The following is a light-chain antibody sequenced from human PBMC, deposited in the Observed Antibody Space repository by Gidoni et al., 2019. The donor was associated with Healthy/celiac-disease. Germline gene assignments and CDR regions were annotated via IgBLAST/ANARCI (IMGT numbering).Light chain of an antibody. Sequence: PSTLSASVGDRVTITCRASQSISSWLAWYQQKPGKAPKLLIYDASSLESGVPSRFSGSGSGTEFTLTISSLQPDDFATYYCQQYNSYSWTFGQGTKVEIK. J-gene: IGKJ1*01. CDR1: QSISSW. V-gene: IGKV1-5*01. CDR3: QQYNSYSWT. CDR2: DAS.